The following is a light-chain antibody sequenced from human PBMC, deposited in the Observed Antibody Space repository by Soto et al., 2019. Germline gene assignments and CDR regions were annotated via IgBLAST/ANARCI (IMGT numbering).Light chain of an antibody. V-gene: IGKV3-20*01. CDR3: QHYGNSPGFT. CDR2: GAS. Sequence: EIVLTQSPGTLSLSPGERATLSCRASQSVRSSYLAWYQQKPGQAPRLLIYGASTMATGIPDRFSGSGSGKDFTLTISRLEPEDFAVYYCQHYGNSPGFTFGPGTKVDI. CDR1: QSVRSSY. J-gene: IGKJ3*01.